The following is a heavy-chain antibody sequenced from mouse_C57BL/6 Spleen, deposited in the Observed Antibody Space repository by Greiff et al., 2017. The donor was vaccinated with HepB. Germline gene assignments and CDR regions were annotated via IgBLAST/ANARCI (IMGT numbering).Heavy chain of an antibody. CDR1: GYTFTSYW. CDR2: IDPSDSYT. CDR3: ARGGLGDSSLLAY. Sequence: QVQLQQSGAELVKPGASVKLSCKASGYTFTSYWMQWVKQRPGQGLEWIGVIDPSDSYTNYNQKFKGKATLTVDTSSSTAYMQLSSLTSEDSAVYYGARGGLGDSSLLAYWGQGTLVTVSA. J-gene: IGHJ3*01. V-gene: IGHV1-50*01. D-gene: IGHD6-2*01.